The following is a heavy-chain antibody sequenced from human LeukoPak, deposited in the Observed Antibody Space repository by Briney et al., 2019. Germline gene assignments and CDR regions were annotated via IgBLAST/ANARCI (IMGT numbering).Heavy chain of an antibody. V-gene: IGHV3-21*01. D-gene: IGHD1-1*01. J-gene: IGHJ4*02. CDR3: MRDPSGQHGTPTN. CDR1: GFTFTSYS. CDR2: ISSGGYI. Sequence: GGSLRLSCAASGFTFTSYSIMWIRQAPGKGLEWVSSISSGGYIYYADSVKGRFTISRDNAKNSLYLQMNSLRAEDTAVYYCMRDPSGQHGTPTNWGQGTLVTVSS.